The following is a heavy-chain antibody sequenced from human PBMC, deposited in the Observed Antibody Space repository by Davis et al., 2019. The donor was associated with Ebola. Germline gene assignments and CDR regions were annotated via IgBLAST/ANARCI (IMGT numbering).Heavy chain of an antibody. J-gene: IGHJ4*02. V-gene: IGHV3-49*03. Sequence: GGSLRLSCTASGFTFRNYAVSWFRQAPGKGLEWVGFIRTKAYDETTEYAASVKGRFTFSRDDSKTTAYLQMNSLKAEDTALYYCARGRNAGGSSLYYFDYWGQGEQVTVSS. CDR2: IRTKAYDETT. CDR3: ARGRNAGGSSLYYFDY. CDR1: GFTFRNYA. D-gene: IGHD3-16*01.